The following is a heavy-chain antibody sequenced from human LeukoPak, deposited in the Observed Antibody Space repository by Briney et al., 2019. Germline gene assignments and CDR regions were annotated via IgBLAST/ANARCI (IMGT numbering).Heavy chain of an antibody. V-gene: IGHV1-46*01. Sequence: ASVKVSCKASGYTFTSYYMHWVRQAPGQGLEWMGIINPSGGSTSYAQKFQGRVTMTRDTPTSTVYMELSSLRSEDTAVYYCARDLATYYYDSSGYYYFDYWGQGTLVTVSS. D-gene: IGHD3-22*01. CDR2: INPSGGST. CDR1: GYTFTSYY. CDR3: ARDLATYYYDSSGYYYFDY. J-gene: IGHJ4*02.